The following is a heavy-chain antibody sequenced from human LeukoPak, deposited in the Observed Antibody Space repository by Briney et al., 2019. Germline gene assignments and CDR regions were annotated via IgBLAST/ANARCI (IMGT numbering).Heavy chain of an antibody. D-gene: IGHD6-19*01. V-gene: IGHV3-66*02. J-gene: IGHJ4*02. CDR1: AFSLSSNY. CDR2: IYTGGTT. CDR3: ARDKLGSGYSSDFDY. Sequence: RRRSLRPSCAPSAFSLSSNYMNWVRQAPGKGLGWVSAIYTGGTTYYTDSVKGRFTISRDNSKNTLYLQMNSLRAEDTAVYYCARDKLGSGYSSDFDYWGQGTLVTVAS.